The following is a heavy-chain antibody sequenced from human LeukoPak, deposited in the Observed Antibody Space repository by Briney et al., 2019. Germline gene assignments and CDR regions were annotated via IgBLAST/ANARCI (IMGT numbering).Heavy chain of an antibody. Sequence: PSEALSLTCTVSGASISSGGNYWSWIRQHPGKGLEWIGYIYYSGSTYYNPSLKSRVTISVDTSKNQFSLKLSSVTAADTAVYYCARVCSGSSSWYGGFDYWGQGTLVTVSS. CDR1: GASISSGGNY. V-gene: IGHV4-31*03. J-gene: IGHJ4*02. CDR2: IYYSGST. CDR3: ARVCSGSSSWYGGFDY. D-gene: IGHD6-13*01.